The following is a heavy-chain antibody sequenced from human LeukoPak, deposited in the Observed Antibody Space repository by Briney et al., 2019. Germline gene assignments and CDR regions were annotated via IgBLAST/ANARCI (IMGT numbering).Heavy chain of an antibody. J-gene: IGHJ6*03. CDR2: IYTSGST. Sequence: SETLSLTCTVSGGSISSGSYYWSWIRQPAGKGLEWIGRIYTSGSTNYNPSLKSRVTISVDTSKNQFSLNLSSVTAADTAMYYCARRAYYYYMDVWGKGTTVTVSS. CDR3: ARRAYYYYMDV. V-gene: IGHV4-61*02. CDR1: GGSISSGSYY.